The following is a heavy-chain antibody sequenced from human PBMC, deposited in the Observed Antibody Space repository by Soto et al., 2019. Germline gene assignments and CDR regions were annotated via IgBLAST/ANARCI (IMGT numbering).Heavy chain of an antibody. CDR2: ISGGGT. V-gene: IGHV3-23*01. Sequence: GGSLRLSCAASGFAFDAFAMNWVRQAPGKGLEWVSLISGGGTSYADSVKGRFTISRDNSKNMLFLQMNNLRVEDTAIYYCAKGLYLPDYWGQGTQVTVSS. CDR3: AKGLYLPDY. J-gene: IGHJ4*02. D-gene: IGHD2-15*01. CDR1: GFAFDAFA.